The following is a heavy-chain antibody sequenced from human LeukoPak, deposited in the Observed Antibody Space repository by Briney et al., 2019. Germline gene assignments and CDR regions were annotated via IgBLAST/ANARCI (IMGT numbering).Heavy chain of an antibody. CDR3: AKADLRWFGYYYMDV. D-gene: IGHD3-10*01. Sequence: GGSLRLSCAASGFTFSSYAMSWVRQAPGKGLEWVSAISGSGGSTYYADSVKGRFTISRDNSKNTLYLQMNSLRAEDTAVYYCAKADLRWFGYYYMDVWGKGTTVTVSS. J-gene: IGHJ6*03. V-gene: IGHV3-23*01. CDR1: GFTFSSYA. CDR2: ISGSGGST.